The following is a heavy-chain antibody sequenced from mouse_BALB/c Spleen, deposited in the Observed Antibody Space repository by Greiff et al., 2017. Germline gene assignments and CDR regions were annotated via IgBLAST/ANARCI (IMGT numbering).Heavy chain of an antibody. J-gene: IGHJ2*01. CDR1: GFTFSSYA. CDR3: ARYYYGSSYWDY. V-gene: IGHV5-9-4*01. CDR2: ISSGGSYT. D-gene: IGHD1-1*01. Sequence: EVMLVESGGGLVKPGGSLKLSCAASGFTFSSYAMSWVRQSPEKRLEWVAEISSGGSYTYYPDTVTGRFTISRDNAKNTLYLEMSSLRSEDTAMYYCARYYYGSSYWDYWGQGTTLTVSS.